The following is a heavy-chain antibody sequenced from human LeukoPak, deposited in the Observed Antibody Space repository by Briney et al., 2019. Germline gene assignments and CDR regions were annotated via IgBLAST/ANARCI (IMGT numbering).Heavy chain of an antibody. CDR2: IYYSGST. Sequence: PSETLSLTCTVSGGSISSSSYYWGWIRQPPGKGLEWIGSIYYSGSTNYNPSLKSRVTISVDTSKNQFSLKLSSVTAADTAVYYCARSIQWFTSPFFDYWGQGTLVTVSS. CDR1: GGSISSSSYY. CDR3: ARSIQWFTSPFFDY. D-gene: IGHD3-22*01. V-gene: IGHV4-39*07. J-gene: IGHJ4*02.